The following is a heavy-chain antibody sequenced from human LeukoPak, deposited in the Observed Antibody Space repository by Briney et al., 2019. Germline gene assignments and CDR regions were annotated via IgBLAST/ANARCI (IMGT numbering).Heavy chain of an antibody. Sequence: GSSVKVSCKASGGTFSSYAISWVRQAPGQGLEWMGGIIPIFGTANYAQKFQGRVTITADESTSTAYMELSSLRSEDTAVYYCATSKPPRKDYSSWFDPWGQGTLVTVSS. V-gene: IGHV1-69*01. CDR1: GGTFSSYA. CDR3: ATSKPPRKDYSSWFDP. J-gene: IGHJ5*02. CDR2: IIPIFGTA. D-gene: IGHD4-11*01.